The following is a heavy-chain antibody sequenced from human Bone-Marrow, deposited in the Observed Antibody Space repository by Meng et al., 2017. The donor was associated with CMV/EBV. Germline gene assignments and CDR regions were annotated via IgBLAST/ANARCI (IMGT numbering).Heavy chain of an antibody. CDR2: ISSSNSYI. V-gene: IGHV3-21*01. J-gene: IGHJ6*02. D-gene: IGHD3-22*01. Sequence: GESLKISCAASGFTFSSYSMNWVRQAPGKGLEWVSSISSSNSYIYYADSVKGRFTISRDNAKNSLYLQMNSLRAEDTAVYYCAREIPDSSGYYYRYDYYYGMDVWGQGTTVTVSS. CDR1: GFTFSSYS. CDR3: AREIPDSSGYYYRYDYYYGMDV.